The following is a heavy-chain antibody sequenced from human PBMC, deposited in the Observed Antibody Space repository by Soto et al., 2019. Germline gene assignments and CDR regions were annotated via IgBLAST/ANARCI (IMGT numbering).Heavy chain of an antibody. CDR2: IGSSSSYI. J-gene: IGHJ6*02. V-gene: IGHV3-21*01. CDR1: GFTFSSYS. Sequence: GGSLRLSCAASGFTFSSYSMNWVRQAPGKGLEWVSSIGSSSSYIYYADSVKGRFTISRDNAKNSLYLQMNSLRAEDTAVYYCSRDIIGGGYYWSVKPSYYYYGMDVWGQGTTVTVSS. CDR3: SRDIIGGGYYWSVKPSYYYYGMDV. D-gene: IGHD3-22*01.